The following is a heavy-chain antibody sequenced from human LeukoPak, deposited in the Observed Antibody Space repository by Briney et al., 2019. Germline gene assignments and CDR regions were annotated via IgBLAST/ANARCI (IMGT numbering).Heavy chain of an antibody. D-gene: IGHD4-17*01. CDR2: IITYNGNT. CDR1: GFTFTSYA. CDR3: AKTTVTSEEYFYYYMDV. Sequence: ASVTVSCKASGFTFTSYAITWVRQAPGQGLEWMGWIITYNGNTHYAQKLQGRVTLTTDTSTTTAYMELRGLRSDDTAVYYCAKTTVTSEEYFYYYMDVWGKGTTVTVSS. J-gene: IGHJ6*03. V-gene: IGHV1-18*01.